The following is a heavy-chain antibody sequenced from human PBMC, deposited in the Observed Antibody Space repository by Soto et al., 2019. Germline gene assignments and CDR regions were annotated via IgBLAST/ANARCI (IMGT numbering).Heavy chain of an antibody. CDR1: GFTFGVSA. CDR2: ISSDGSHQ. CDR3: ARPYCRSTRCYLYYYGMDV. D-gene: IGHD2-2*01. J-gene: IGHJ6*02. Sequence: QVQVVESGGGVVQPGTSLRLSCAASGFTFGVSAIHWVRQAPGKGLEWVAVISSDGSHQYYADSVRGRFTISRDNPKNTLYLQMNSLRAEDTAVYYCARPYCRSTRCYLYYYGMDVWGPGTTVTVSS. V-gene: IGHV3-30-3*01.